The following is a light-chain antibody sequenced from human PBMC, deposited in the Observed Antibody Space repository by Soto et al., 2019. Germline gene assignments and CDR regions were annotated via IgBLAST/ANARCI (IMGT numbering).Light chain of an antibody. CDR3: QQFNNYPPLT. CDR2: DAS. CDR1: QGISSA. J-gene: IGKJ4*01. V-gene: IGKV1D-13*01. Sequence: AIQLTQSPSSLSASVGDRVTITYRASQGISSALAWYQQKPGKAPKLLIYDASSLESGVPSRFSGSGSGTDFTLTISSLQPEDFATYYCQQFNNYPPLTFGGGTKVEIK.